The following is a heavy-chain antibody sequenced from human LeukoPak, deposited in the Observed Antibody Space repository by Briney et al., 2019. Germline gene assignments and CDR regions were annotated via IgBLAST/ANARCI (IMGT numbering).Heavy chain of an antibody. CDR2: MNPNSGNT. CDR3: ASSSSGGGEFDY. D-gene: IGHD3-16*01. J-gene: IGHJ4*02. CDR1: GYTFTSYD. V-gene: IGHV1-8*01. Sequence: ASVKVSCKASGYTFTSYDINWVRQATGQGLEWMGWMNPNSGNTGYAQKFQGRVTMTRNTSISTAYMELSSLRSEDTAVYYCASSSSGGGEFDYWGQGILVTVSS.